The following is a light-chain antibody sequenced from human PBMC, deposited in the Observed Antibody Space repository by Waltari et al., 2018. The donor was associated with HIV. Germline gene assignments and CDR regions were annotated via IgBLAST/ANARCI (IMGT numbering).Light chain of an antibody. J-gene: IGLJ3*02. V-gene: IGLV3-19*01. CDR3: ISRDSSDSHLV. Sequence: SSELTQDPAVSVALGQTVRIPCQGDSLSRNYASWYQQKPRQAPAPVIYDNNSRPSESPDRFSCSSSRNTASLTITVAQAEDEADYYCISRDSSDSHLVFGGGTKLTVL. CDR1: SLSRNY. CDR2: DNN.